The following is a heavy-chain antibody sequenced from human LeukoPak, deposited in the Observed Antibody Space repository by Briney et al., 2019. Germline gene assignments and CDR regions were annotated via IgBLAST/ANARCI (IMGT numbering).Heavy chain of an antibody. J-gene: IGHJ4*02. CDR2: INHSGST. V-gene: IGHV4-34*01. D-gene: IGHD1-26*01. CDR1: GGSFSGYY. CDR3: ARWEGGSYCDFDY. Sequence: LSETLSHTCAVYGGSFSGYYWSWIRQPPGKGLEWIGEINHSGSTNYNPSLKSRVTISVDTSKNQFSLKLSSVTAADTAVYYCARWEGGSYCDFDYWGQGTLVTVSS.